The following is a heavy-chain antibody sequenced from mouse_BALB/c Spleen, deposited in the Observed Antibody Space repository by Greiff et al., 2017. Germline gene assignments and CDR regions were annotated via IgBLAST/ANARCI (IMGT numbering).Heavy chain of an antibody. CDR1: GYAFTNYL. CDR3: ARSPYGNYGGAWFAY. V-gene: IGHV1-54*01. CDR2: INPGSGGT. Sequence: QVQLKQSGAELVRPGTSVKVSCKASGYAFTNYLIEWVKQRPGQGLEWIGVINPGSGGTNYNEKFKGKATLTADKSSSTAYMQLSSLTSDDSAVYFCARSPYGNYGGAWFAYWGQGTLVTVSA. J-gene: IGHJ3*01. D-gene: IGHD2-1*01.